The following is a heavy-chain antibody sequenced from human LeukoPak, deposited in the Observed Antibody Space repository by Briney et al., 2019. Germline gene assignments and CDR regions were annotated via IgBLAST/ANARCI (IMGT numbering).Heavy chain of an antibody. V-gene: IGHV4-39*01. J-gene: IGHJ6*02. CDR3: AGNIAAAPERTMDV. D-gene: IGHD6-13*01. CDR2: IYFSGST. Sequence: PSETLSLTCTVSGGSISSTSYYWGWIRQPPGKGLEWIGSIYFSGSTYYNPSLKSRVTISVDTSKDQFSLKLNSVTAADTAMYYCAGNIAAAPERTMDVWGQGTTVTVSS. CDR1: GGSISSTSYY.